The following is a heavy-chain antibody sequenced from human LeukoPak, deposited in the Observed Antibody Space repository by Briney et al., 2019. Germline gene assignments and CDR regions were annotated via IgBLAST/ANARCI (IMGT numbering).Heavy chain of an antibody. D-gene: IGHD1-1*01. CDR2: IYYSGST. Sequence: SETLSLTCTVSGDSISSYYWSWIRQPPGKGLEWIGYIYYSGSTNYNPSLKSRVTISVDTSKNQFSLKLSSVTAADTAVYYCARDRWSYRNGTLYYYYYGMDVWGQGTTVTVSS. V-gene: IGHV4-59*01. J-gene: IGHJ6*02. CDR3: ARDRWSYRNGTLYYYYYGMDV. CDR1: GDSISSYY.